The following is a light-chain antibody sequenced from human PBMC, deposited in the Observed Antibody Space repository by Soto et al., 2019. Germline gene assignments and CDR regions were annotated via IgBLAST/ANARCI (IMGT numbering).Light chain of an antibody. CDR2: GAS. J-gene: IGKJ1*01. V-gene: IGKV3-20*01. CDR1: QSLSSSY. Sequence: EIVLTQSPGTLSLSPGERATLSCRASQSLSSSYLAWYQQNPGQAPRLLIYGASNRATGVPDRFSGSGSGTEFTLTISRLEPEDFAVYYWQQYGSSPRTFGQGTKVEIK. CDR3: QQYGSSPRT.